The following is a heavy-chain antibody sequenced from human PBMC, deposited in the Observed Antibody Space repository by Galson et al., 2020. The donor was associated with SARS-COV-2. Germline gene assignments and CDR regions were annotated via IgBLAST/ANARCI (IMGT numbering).Heavy chain of an antibody. D-gene: IGHD3-10*01. Sequence: GESLKISCAASGFTVSDNYMSWVRRAPGKGLEWVSVIYSGGSTYYEDSVQGRFTISRDDSKNIVFLQMNSLRAEDTAVYYCAVCGGRDGYYGEYFKNWGQGTLVTV. CDR3: AVCGGRDGYYGEYFKN. CDR1: GFTVSDNY. CDR2: IYSGGST. J-gene: IGHJ1*01. V-gene: IGHV3-53*01.